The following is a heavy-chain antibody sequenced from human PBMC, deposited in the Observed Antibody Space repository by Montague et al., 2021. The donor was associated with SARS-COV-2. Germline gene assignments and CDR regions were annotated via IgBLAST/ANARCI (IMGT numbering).Heavy chain of an antibody. CDR1: GFTFSTYA. J-gene: IGHJ6*02. Sequence: SLRLSCAASGFTFSTYAMSWVRRAPGKGLEWVSDISGSGDKTYYXDSVEGRFTISRDNSKNTVSLQMNSLRVEDTAVYYCAKDLFCSCGDCYFYGMDLWGQGTTVTVSS. CDR2: ISGSGDKT. D-gene: IGHD2-15*01. CDR3: AKDLFCSCGDCYFYGMDL. V-gene: IGHV3-23*01.